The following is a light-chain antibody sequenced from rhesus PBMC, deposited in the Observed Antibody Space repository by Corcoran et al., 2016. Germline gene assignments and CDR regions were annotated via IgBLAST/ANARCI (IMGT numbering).Light chain of an antibody. J-gene: IGKJ1*01. Sequence: ETVVTQSPATLSLSPGERATLSCRASQSVGSNLAWYQQQPGQAPKLLNYDASSRATGIPDRFSGSGSGTEVTLTISSLEPEDVGVYYCQQYNNWRTFGQGTKVEIK. CDR1: QSVGSN. V-gene: IGKV3-42*02. CDR3: QQYNNWRT. CDR2: DAS.